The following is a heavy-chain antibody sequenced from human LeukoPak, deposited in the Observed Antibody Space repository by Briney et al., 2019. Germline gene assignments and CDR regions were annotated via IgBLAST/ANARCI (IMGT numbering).Heavy chain of an antibody. CDR2: IYYTGST. Sequence: SETLSLTCIVSGGSISSHYWSWIRQPPGKGLEWIGYIYYTGSTNYNPSLKSRVTISLDTSKNQFSLNLSSVTAADTAVYYCARHLTYYDAFDIWGQGTMVTVSS. CDR3: ARHLTYYDAFDI. V-gene: IGHV4-59*08. CDR1: GGSISSHY. D-gene: IGHD3-10*01. J-gene: IGHJ3*02.